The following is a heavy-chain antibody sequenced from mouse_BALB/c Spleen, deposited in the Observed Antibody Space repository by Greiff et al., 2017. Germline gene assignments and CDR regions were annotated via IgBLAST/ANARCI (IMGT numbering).Heavy chain of an antibody. V-gene: IGHV5-15*02. CDR1: GFTFSDYG. Sequence: EVQVVESGGGLVQPGGSRKLSCAASGFTFSDYGMAWVRQAPGKGPEWVAFISNLAYSIYYADTVTGRFTISRENAKNTLYLEMSSLRSEDTAMYYCARDGYGNYGFDYWGQGTTLTVSS. CDR3: ARDGYGNYGFDY. D-gene: IGHD2-10*02. J-gene: IGHJ2*01. CDR2: ISNLAYSI.